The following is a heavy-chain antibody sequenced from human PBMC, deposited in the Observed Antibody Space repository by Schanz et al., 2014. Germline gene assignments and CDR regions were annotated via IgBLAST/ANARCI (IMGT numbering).Heavy chain of an antibody. CDR2: ISYDGSNK. J-gene: IGHJ4*02. Sequence: QVQLVESGGGVVQPGRSLRLSCAASGFTFSSYGMHWVRQAPGKGLEWVAVISYDGSNKYYADSVKGRFTIFRDNSKNSLYLQMNSLRAEDTAVYYCAQSYWGQGTLVTVSS. CDR1: GFTFSSYG. V-gene: IGHV3-30*18. CDR3: AQSY.